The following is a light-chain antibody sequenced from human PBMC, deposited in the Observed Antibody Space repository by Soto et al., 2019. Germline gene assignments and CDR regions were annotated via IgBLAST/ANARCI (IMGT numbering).Light chain of an antibody. CDR1: SSDVGGYNY. CDR3: SSYTSSSTLYV. Sequence: QSVLTQPASVSGSPGQSITISCTGTSSDVGGYNYVSWYQQHPGKAPKLMIYEVSNRPSGVSNRFSGSKSGNTASLTISGLQAEDEADYHCSSYTSSSTLYVFGTGTNVTVL. J-gene: IGLJ1*01. CDR2: EVS. V-gene: IGLV2-14*01.